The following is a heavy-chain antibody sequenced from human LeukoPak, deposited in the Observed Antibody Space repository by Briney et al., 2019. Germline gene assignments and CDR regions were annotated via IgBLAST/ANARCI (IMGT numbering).Heavy chain of an antibody. CDR3: ARVSGEDYFDY. J-gene: IGHJ4*02. Sequence: GGSLRLSCAASGFTFSSYSMNWVRQAPGKGLEWVSYISSSSSTIYYADSVKGRFTISRDNAKNSLYLQMNSLRAEDTAVYYCARVSGEDYFDYWGQGTLVTASS. CDR2: ISSSSSTI. V-gene: IGHV3-48*01. D-gene: IGHD3-10*02. CDR1: GFTFSSYS.